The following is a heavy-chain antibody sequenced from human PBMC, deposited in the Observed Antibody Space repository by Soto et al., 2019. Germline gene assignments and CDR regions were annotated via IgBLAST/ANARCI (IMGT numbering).Heavy chain of an antibody. J-gene: IGHJ4*02. CDR3: VRAERVTSSGWYLYSY. Sequence: QVQLVQSGAEVKKPGASVKVSCKASGYTFTSYAMHWVRQAPGQRLEWMGWINAGNGNTKYLQKFQGRVTITRDTSASTAYMELSSLRSEDTAVYYCVRAERVTSSGWYLYSYWGQGTLVTVSS. CDR1: GYTFTSYA. CDR2: INAGNGNT. D-gene: IGHD6-19*01. V-gene: IGHV1-3*01.